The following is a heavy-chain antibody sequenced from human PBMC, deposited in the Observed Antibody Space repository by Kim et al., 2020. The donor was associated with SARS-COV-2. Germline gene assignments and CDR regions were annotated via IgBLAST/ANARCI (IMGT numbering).Heavy chain of an antibody. Sequence: QKLQGKLTMTRNTSTSTVYMELSSMRSEDTAVYYCARTRGYSRGDAFDIWGQGTMITVSS. J-gene: IGHJ3*02. D-gene: IGHD5-18*01. V-gene: IGHV1-46*04. CDR3: ARTRGYSRGDAFDI.